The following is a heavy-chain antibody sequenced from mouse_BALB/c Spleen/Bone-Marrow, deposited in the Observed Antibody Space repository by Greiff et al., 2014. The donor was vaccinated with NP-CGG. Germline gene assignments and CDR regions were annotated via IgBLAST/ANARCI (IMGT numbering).Heavy chain of an antibody. CDR1: GYTFTSYT. D-gene: IGHD4-1*01. V-gene: IGHV1-4*01. CDR3: ALANWDIVGPFAY. J-gene: IGHJ3*01. CDR2: INPSSGYT. Sequence: VQLQQSGAELARPGASVKMSCKASGYTFTSYTMHWVKQRPGQGLEWIGYINPSSGYTNYNQKFKDKATLTADKSSSTAYMQLSSLTSEDSAVYYCALANWDIVGPFAYWGQGTLVTVSA.